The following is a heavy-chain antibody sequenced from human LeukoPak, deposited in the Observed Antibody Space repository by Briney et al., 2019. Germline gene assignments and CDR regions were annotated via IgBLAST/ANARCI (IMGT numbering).Heavy chain of an antibody. Sequence: SETLSLTCTVSGGSISSYYWSWIRQPPGKGLEWIGNTYYSGSTKYNPSLKSRVIISADTSKNQFSLKLSSVTAADTAVYYCARGRIMITFGGVIAISGGFDYWGQGTLVTVSS. CDR1: GGSISSYY. D-gene: IGHD3-16*02. V-gene: IGHV4-59*12. J-gene: IGHJ4*02. CDR3: ARGRIMITFGGVIAISGGFDY. CDR2: TYYSGST.